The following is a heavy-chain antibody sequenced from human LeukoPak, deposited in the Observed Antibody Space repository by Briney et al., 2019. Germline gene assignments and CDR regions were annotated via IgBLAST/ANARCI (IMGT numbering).Heavy chain of an antibody. CDR2: IRPDGSEE. CDR3: VGRDSAPNPWAY. J-gene: IGHJ4*02. V-gene: IGHV3-7*03. CDR1: VFTLSSYW. Sequence: GGSLRLSCVAPVFTLSSYWMNWVRQAPGKGLEWVAIIRPDGSEEVYADSVRGRFTLSRDNTKNSLYLQMKRLRANDIAVYYCVGRDSAPNPWAYWGQGTLVTVST. D-gene: IGHD4-11*01.